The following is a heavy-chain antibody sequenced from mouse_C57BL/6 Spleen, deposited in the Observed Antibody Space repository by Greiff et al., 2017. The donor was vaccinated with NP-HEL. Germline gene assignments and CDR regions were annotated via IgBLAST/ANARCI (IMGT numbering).Heavy chain of an antibody. CDR2: SRNKANDYTT. V-gene: IGHV7-1*01. J-gene: IGHJ1*03. D-gene: IGHD1-1*01. CDR1: GFTFSDFY. Sequence: EVHLVESGGGLVQSGRSLRLSCATSGFTFSDFYMEWVRQAPGKGLEWIAASRNKANDYTTEYSASVKGRFIVSRDTSQSILYLQMNALRAEDTAIYYCARDANYGSSGWYFDVWGTGTTVTVSS. CDR3: ARDANYGSSGWYFDV.